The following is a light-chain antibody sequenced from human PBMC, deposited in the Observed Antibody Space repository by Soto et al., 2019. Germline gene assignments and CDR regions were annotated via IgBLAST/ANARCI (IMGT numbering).Light chain of an antibody. CDR2: DAS. V-gene: IGKV1-5*01. CDR3: QQYNSYSGT. J-gene: IGKJ1*01. CDR1: QSISSW. Sequence: DIQMNQSPSTLSATVGDRVTITCRASQSISSWLSWYHQKPGKAPNLLIYDASSLESGVPSRFSGGGAGTEFTLTISSLQPDDVATYYCQQYNSYSGTFGQGTKVDIK.